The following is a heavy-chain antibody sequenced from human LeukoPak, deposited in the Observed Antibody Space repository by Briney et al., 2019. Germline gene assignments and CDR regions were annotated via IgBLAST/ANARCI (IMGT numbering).Heavy chain of an antibody. J-gene: IGHJ4*02. CDR1: GFTFSSNA. CDR3: ATQSLLGATGSADY. V-gene: IGHV3-23*01. CDR2: ISGNGAST. Sequence: PGGTLRLSCVASGFTFSSNAMSWVRQAPGKGLEWVSAISGNGASTYYADSVKGRFTTSRDNSKNTLYLQMNSLRAEDTAVYYCATQSLLGATGSADYWGQGTLVTVSS. D-gene: IGHD1-26*01.